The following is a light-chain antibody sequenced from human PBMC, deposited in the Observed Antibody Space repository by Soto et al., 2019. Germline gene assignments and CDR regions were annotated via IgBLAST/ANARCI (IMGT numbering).Light chain of an antibody. J-gene: IGLJ3*02. V-gene: IGLV2-11*01. Sequence: QSALTQPRSVSGSPGQSVTISCTGTSSDVGGYNYVSWYQQHPGKAPKLMIYDVTNRPSGVPDRLSGSKSGNTASLTISGLQSEDEADHYCCSYAGSYSWVFGGGTKVTVL. CDR2: DVT. CDR3: CSYAGSYSWV. CDR1: SSDVGGYNY.